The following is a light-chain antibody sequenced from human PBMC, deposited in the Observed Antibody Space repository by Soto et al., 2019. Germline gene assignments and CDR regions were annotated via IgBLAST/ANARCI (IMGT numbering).Light chain of an antibody. CDR1: SSDVGGYNY. Sequence: QSALTQPASVSGSPGQSITISCTGTSSDVGGYNYVCWYQQHPGKAPKLIIYEVTSRPSGVSNRFSGSKSGNTASLNISGLLAEDEADYYCSSYTSSGTVVFGGGTKVTVL. CDR3: SSYTSSGTVV. J-gene: IGLJ2*01. CDR2: EVT. V-gene: IGLV2-14*03.